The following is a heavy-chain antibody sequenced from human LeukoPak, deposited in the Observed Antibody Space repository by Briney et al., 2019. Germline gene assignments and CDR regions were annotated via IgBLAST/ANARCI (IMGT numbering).Heavy chain of an antibody. V-gene: IGHV3-21*04. J-gene: IGHJ3*02. CDR3: AKQGDSSGYYEWDAFDI. CDR2: IRTSSSYI. CDR1: GFTLISYS. D-gene: IGHD3-22*01. Sequence: GGSMRLSCAAAGFTLISYSMKWVRQAPGKGLEWVSSIRTSSSYIYYADSVKGRFTISRDNAKNSLYLQMNSLRAEDTALYYCAKQGDSSGYYEWDAFDIWGQGTMVTVSS.